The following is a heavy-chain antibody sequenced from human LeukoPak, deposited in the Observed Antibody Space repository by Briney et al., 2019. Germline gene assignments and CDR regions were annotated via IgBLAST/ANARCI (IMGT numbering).Heavy chain of an antibody. CDR3: ARDPLPDIAVAGDV. D-gene: IGHD6-19*01. Sequence: PSETLSLTCTVSGGSISSSSYYWGWIRQPPGKGLEWIGSIYYSRSTYYNPSLKSRVTISVDTSKNQFSLKLSSVTAADTAVYYCARDPLPDIAVAGDVWGKGTTVTVSS. V-gene: IGHV4-39*07. J-gene: IGHJ6*04. CDR1: GGSISSSSYY. CDR2: IYYSRST.